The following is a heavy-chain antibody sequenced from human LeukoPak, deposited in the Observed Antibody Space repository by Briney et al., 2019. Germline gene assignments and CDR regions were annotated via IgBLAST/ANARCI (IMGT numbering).Heavy chain of an antibody. CDR3: ARGPPARGYDFWSGYFSDDAFDI. J-gene: IGHJ3*02. CDR1: GFTFSDYY. CDR2: ISSSGSTI. D-gene: IGHD3-3*01. V-gene: IGHV3-11*01. Sequence: GGSLRLSCAASGFTFSDYYMSWIRQAPGKGLEWVSYISSSGSTIYYADSVKGRFTISRDNAKNSLYQQMNSLRAEDTAVYYCARGPPARGYDFWSGYFSDDAFDIWGQGTMVTVSS.